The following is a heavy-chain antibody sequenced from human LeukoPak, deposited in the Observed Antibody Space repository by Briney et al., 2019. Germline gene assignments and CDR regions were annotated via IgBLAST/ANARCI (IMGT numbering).Heavy chain of an antibody. J-gene: IGHJ4*02. D-gene: IGHD3-10*01. CDR3: AKKEEYYFDY. V-gene: IGHV3-21*01. Sequence: TGGSLRLSCAASGFTFSSYGMNWVRQAPGKGLEWVSSITSSSSYIYYADSVKGRFTISRDNAKNSLYLQMNSLRAEDTAVYYCAKKEEYYFDYWGQGTLVTVSS. CDR1: GFTFSSYG. CDR2: ITSSSSYI.